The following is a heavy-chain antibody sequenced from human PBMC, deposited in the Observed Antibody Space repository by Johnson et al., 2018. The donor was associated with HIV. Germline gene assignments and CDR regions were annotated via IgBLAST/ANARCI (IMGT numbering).Heavy chain of an antibody. V-gene: IGHV3-20*04. D-gene: IGHD6-13*01. CDR1: GFTFNDY. CDR3: ARDKGIAAAATDDAFDI. J-gene: IGHJ3*02. CDR2: WNGGST. Sequence: VQLVESGGGVVQRGGSLRLSCGASGFTFNDYWNGGSTDYADSVMGRFTISRDNAKNSLYLQMNSLRAEVTALYYCARDKGIAAAATDDAFDIWGQGTMVTVSS.